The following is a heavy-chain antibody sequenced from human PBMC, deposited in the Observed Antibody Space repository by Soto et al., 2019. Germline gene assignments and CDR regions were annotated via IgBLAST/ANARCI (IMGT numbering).Heavy chain of an antibody. D-gene: IGHD6-19*01. Sequence: EVQLVESGGGLVQPWGSLRLSCAASGFTFSGYSMFWVRQAPGKGLEYVSAINTNGVNTFYAKSVKARFTISRDNSKNTMYLQMGSLRAEDMAVYYCARGRVEDSSGWATYFDYWGQGTLVTVSS. V-gene: IGHV3-64*01. J-gene: IGHJ4*02. CDR3: ARGRVEDSSGWATYFDY. CDR1: GFTFSGYS. CDR2: INTNGVNT.